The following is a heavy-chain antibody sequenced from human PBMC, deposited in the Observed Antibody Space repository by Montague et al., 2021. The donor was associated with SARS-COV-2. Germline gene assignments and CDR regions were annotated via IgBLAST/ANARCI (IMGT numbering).Heavy chain of an antibody. CDR3: ARDLIVYDYVWGSYRPYGMDV. D-gene: IGHD3-16*02. CDR1: GGSISSYY. V-gene: IGHV4-4*07. CDR2: IYTGGST. J-gene: IGHJ6*02. Sequence: SETLSLTCTVSGGSISSYYWSWIRQPAGKGLEWIGRIYTGGSTNYNPSLKSRVTMSVDTSKNQLSLKLSSVTAADTAVYYCARDLIVYDYVWGSYRPYGMDVWGQGTTVTVSS.